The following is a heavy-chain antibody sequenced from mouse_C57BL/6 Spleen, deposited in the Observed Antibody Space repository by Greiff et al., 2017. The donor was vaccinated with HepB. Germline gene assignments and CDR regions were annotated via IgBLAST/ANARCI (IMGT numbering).Heavy chain of an antibody. CDR3: ARVLYYSNYVGYFDV. D-gene: IGHD2-5*01. V-gene: IGHV1-42*01. J-gene: IGHJ1*03. Sequence: VHVKQSGPELVKPGASVKISCKASGYSFTGYYMNWVKQSPEKSLEWIGEINPSTGGTTYNQKFKAKATLTVDKSSSTAYMQLKSLTSEDSAVYYCARVLYYSNYVGYFDVWGTGTTVTVSS. CDR2: INPSTGGT. CDR1: GYSFTGYY.